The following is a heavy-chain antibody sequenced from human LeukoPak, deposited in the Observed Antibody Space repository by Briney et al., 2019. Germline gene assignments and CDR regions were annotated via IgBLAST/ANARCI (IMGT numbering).Heavy chain of an antibody. CDR1: GGSISSYY. V-gene: IGHV4-59*08. CDR2: IYYSGST. D-gene: IGHD3-10*01. J-gene: IGHJ4*02. Sequence: PSETLSLTCTVSGGSISSYYWSWIRQPPGKGLEWIGYIYYSGSTNYNSSLKSRVTISVDTSKNQFSLKLSSVTAADTAVYYCARRSPFGDFDYWGQGTLVTVSS. CDR3: ARRSPFGDFDY.